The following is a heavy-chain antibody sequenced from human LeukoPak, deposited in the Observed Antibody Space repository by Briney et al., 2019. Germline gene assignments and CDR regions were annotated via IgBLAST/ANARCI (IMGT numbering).Heavy chain of an antibody. J-gene: IGHJ4*02. CDR3: ARERGLYIGYDEQGDY. D-gene: IGHD5-12*01. V-gene: IGHV4-34*01. CDR1: GGSFSGYY. CDR2: INHSGST. Sequence: PSEPLSLTCAVYGGSFSGYYWSWLRQPPGKGLEWIGEINHSGSTNYNPSLKSRVTISVDTSKNQFSLKLSSVSAADTAVYYCARERGLYIGYDEQGDYWGQGTLVTVSS.